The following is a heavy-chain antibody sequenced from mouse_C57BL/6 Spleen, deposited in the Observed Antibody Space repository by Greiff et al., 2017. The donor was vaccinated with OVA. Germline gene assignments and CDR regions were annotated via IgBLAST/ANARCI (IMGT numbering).Heavy chain of an antibody. CDR2: IYPGDGDT. CDR3: ARGITTVVASDY. J-gene: IGHJ2*01. V-gene: IGHV1-82*01. Sequence: QVQLQQSGPELVKPGASVKISCKASGYAFSSSWMNWVKQRPGKGLEWIGRIYPGDGDTNYNGKFKGKATLTADKSSSTAYMQLSSLTSEDSAVYFCARGITTVVASDYWGQGTTLTVSS. CDR1: GYAFSSSW. D-gene: IGHD1-1*01.